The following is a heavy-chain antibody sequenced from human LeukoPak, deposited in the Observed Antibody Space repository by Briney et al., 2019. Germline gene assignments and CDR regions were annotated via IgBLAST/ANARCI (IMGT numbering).Heavy chain of an antibody. D-gene: IGHD3-22*01. CDR2: IKQDGSDK. V-gene: IGHV3-7*04. J-gene: IGHJ4*02. CDR3: ARDPYDSSWGLCYFDY. Sequence: GGSLSLTCAASGFTFSSYYRSWVRQAPGKGLEWVANIKQDGSDKYYVDSVKGRFTISRDNAKNSLYLQMNSLRAEDTAVYYCARDPYDSSWGLCYFDYWGQGTLVTVSS. CDR1: GFTFSSYY.